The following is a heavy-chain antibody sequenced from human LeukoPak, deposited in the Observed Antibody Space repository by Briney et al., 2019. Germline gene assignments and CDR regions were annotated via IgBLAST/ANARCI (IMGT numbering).Heavy chain of an antibody. CDR3: ARFRLLWFGELSVPSGMDV. Sequence: GGSLRLSCAASGSTFSSYEMNWVRQAPRKGLEWVSYISSSESSIYYADSVKGRFTISRDNAKNSLYLQMNSLRSEDTAVYYCARFRLLWFGELSVPSGMDVWGEGTTVTVSS. V-gene: IGHV3-48*03. J-gene: IGHJ6*03. CDR1: GSTFSSYE. CDR2: ISSSESSI. D-gene: IGHD3-10*01.